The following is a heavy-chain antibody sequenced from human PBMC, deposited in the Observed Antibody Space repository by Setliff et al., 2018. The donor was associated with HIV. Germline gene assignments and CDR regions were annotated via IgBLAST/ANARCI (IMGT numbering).Heavy chain of an antibody. J-gene: IGHJ6*02. V-gene: IGHV4-59*01. CDR1: GASISSYY. D-gene: IGHD5-12*01. CDR3: ARGDGYRSNDAYYDTGMDV. Sequence: PSETLSLTCKVSGASISSYYWSWVRQPPGKGLEWIGYTYNSGYSNSKPSLKSRVTMSLDTSKNQFSLELTSVTAADTAVYFCARGDGYRSNDAYYDTGMDVWGQGITVTVSS. CDR2: TYNSGYS.